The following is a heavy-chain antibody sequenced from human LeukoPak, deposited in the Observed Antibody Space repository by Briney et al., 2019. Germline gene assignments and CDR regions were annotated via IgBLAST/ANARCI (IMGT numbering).Heavy chain of an antibody. J-gene: IGHJ4*02. CDR2: IYYSGST. V-gene: IGHV4-31*03. D-gene: IGHD3-3*01. CDR3: ARSPDYYDFWSGYPFDY. Sequence: SETLSLTCTVSGGSISSGGYYWSWIRQHPGKGLEWIGYIYYSGSTYYDPSLKSRVTISVDTSKNQFSLKLSSVTAADTAVYYCARSPDYYDFWSGYPFDYWGQGTLVTVSS. CDR1: GGSISSGGYY.